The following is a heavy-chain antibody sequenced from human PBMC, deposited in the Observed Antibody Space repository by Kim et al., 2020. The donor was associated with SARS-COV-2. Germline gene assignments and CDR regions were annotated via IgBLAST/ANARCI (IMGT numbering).Heavy chain of an antibody. CDR3: ARISDILTGYYY. Sequence: NYAQKCQGRVTITADESTSTAYMELSSLRSEDTAVYYCARISDILTGYYYWGQGTLVTVSS. J-gene: IGHJ4*02. D-gene: IGHD3-9*01. V-gene: IGHV1-69*01.